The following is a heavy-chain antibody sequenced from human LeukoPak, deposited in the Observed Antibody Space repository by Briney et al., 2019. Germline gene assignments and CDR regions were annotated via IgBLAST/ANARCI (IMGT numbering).Heavy chain of an antibody. J-gene: IGHJ4*02. CDR3: ARDQGSLTRSWYTGY. D-gene: IGHD6-13*01. CDR2: INPYSGDT. Sequence: ASVKVSCKASGYTFTGYHIHWVRQAPGQGLEWMGRINPYSGDTNFAQKFQGRVTITRDTSITTAYTDLSSLTPDDTAVYFCARDQGSLTRSWYTGYWGQGTQVTVSS. V-gene: IGHV1-2*06. CDR1: GYTFTGYH.